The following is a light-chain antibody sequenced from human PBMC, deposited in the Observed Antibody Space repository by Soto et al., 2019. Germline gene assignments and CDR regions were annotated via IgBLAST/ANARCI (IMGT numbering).Light chain of an antibody. CDR1: QSVTTY. V-gene: IGKV3-20*01. CDR3: QQYGSSPT. Sequence: EVVLTQSPATLSLYPGESATLFCRASQSVTTYLAWYQHNPGQAPRLLIYGASSRATGIPDRFSGSGSGKDFTITISRLEPEDFAVCYYQQYGSSPTFCQGTKVDIK. J-gene: IGKJ1*01. CDR2: GAS.